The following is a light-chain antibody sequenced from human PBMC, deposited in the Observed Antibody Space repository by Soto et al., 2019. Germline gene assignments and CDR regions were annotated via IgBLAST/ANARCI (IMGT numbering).Light chain of an antibody. V-gene: IGKV1-9*01. J-gene: IGKJ1*01. CDR1: QGISSY. Sequence: DIQLTQSPSFLSASVGDRVTITCRASQGISSYLAWYQQKPGRAPKLLIYAASTLQSGVPSRFSGSGSGTESTLTISSLQPEDFATYYCQQLNSYPVTFGQGTKVEIK. CDR2: AAS. CDR3: QQLNSYPVT.